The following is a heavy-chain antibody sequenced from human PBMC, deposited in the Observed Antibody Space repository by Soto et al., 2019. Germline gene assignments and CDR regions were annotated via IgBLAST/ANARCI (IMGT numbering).Heavy chain of an antibody. CDR2: IKEDGSEK. CDR1: AFTFRNYW. V-gene: IGHV3-7*04. Sequence: EVQLVESGGGLVQPGGSLRLSCAASAFTFRNYWMSWVRQAPGKGLECVAKIKEDGSEKYYVDSVKGRFTISRDNAKNSVYLQMNSLTVEDTAMYYCARASSSTSGAIDYWGQGTLVTVSS. CDR3: ARASSSTSGAIDY. J-gene: IGHJ4*02. D-gene: IGHD2-2*01.